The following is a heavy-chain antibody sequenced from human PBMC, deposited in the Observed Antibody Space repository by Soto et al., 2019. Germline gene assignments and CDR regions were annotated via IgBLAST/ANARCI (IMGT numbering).Heavy chain of an antibody. J-gene: IGHJ4*02. CDR2: IIPIFGTA. CDR1: GGTFSSYA. D-gene: IGHD3-22*01. V-gene: IGHV1-69*01. Sequence: QVQLVQSGAEVKKPGSSVKVSCKASGGTFSSYAISWVRQAPGQGLEWMGGIIPIFGTANYAQKFQGRVTITADESTSTAYMELSSLRSEDTAVYYWASEYYYDSSGFTSYFDYWGQGTLVTGSS. CDR3: ASEYYYDSSGFTSYFDY.